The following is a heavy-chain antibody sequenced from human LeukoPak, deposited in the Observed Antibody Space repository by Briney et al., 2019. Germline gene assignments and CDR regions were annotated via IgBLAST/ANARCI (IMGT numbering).Heavy chain of an antibody. D-gene: IGHD4-11*01. J-gene: IGHJ5*02. CDR1: GYTFTSYD. CDR3: ARVGDYSPRGWFDP. CDR2: INPSGGST. V-gene: IGHV1-46*01. Sequence: GASVKVSCKASGYTFTSYDIHWVRQAPGQGLEWMGIINPSGGSTTYAQKFQGRVTMTRDMSTRTLYMELSSLRSEDTAFYYCARVGDYSPRGWFDPWGQGTLVTVSS.